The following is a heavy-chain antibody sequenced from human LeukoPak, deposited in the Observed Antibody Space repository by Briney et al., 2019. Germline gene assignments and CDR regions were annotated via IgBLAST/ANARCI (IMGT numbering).Heavy chain of an antibody. CDR1: GDSVSRNNTT. CDR2: TFYRSKWYN. CDR3: ARQHTDITTLDV. D-gene: IGHD1-1*01. Sequence: SQTLSLTCAISGDSVSRNNTTWNWIRQSPSRGLEWLGRTFYRSKWYNDYAVSVKSRITINADTSKNQVSLQLNSVTPEDTAVYYCARQHTDITTLDVWGQGTTVTVSS. V-gene: IGHV6-1*01. J-gene: IGHJ6*02.